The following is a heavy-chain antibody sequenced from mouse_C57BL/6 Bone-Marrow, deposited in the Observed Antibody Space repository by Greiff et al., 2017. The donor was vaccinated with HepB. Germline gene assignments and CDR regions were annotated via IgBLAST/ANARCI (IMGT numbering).Heavy chain of an antibody. D-gene: IGHD2-3*01. J-gene: IGHJ3*01. Sequence: EVQLVESGGGLVQPKGSLKLSCAASGFSFNTYAMTWVRQAPGKGLEWVARIRSKSNNYATYYADSVKDRFTISRDDSESMLYLQMNNLKTEDTAMYYCVRHDDGYHGGFAYWGQGTLVTVSA. CDR2: IRSKSNNYAT. CDR3: VRHDDGYHGGFAY. CDR1: GFSFNTYA. V-gene: IGHV10-1*01.